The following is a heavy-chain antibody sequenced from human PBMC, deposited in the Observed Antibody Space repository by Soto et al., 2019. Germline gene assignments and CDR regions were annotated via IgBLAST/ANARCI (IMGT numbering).Heavy chain of an antibody. Sequence: HPGGSLRLSCAASGFTFSGSAMHWVRQASGKGLEWVGRIRSKANSYATAYAASVKGRFTISRDDSKNTAYLQMNSLKTEDTAVYYCIVIVVTTPSWGQGTLVTVSS. J-gene: IGHJ5*02. CDR3: IVIVVTTPS. V-gene: IGHV3-73*01. D-gene: IGHD3-22*01. CDR1: GFTFSGSA. CDR2: IRSKANSYAT.